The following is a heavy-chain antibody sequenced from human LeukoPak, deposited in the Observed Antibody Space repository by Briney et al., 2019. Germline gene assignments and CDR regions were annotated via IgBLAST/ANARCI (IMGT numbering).Heavy chain of an antibody. CDR2: IIPIFGTA. Sequence: SVKVSCKASGGTFSSYAISWVRQAPGQGLEWMGGIIPIFGTANYAQKFQGRVTITADESTSTAYMELSSLRSEDTAVYYCARAVRSGYSGYAPFDYWGQGTLVTVSS. V-gene: IGHV1-69*13. D-gene: IGHD5-12*01. CDR3: ARAVRSGYSGYAPFDY. J-gene: IGHJ4*02. CDR1: GGTFSSYA.